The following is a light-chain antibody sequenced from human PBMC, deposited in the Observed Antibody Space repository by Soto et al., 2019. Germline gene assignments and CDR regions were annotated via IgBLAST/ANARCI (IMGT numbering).Light chain of an antibody. J-gene: IGLJ3*02. CDR2: EVS. Sequence: QSALTQPASVSGSPGQSITISCTGTSSDVGGYNYVSWYQQHPGKVPKLMIYEVSNRPSGVSNRFSGSKSGNTASLTISGLQAEDESDYYCCSYTSSSTWVFGGRTKVTVL. CDR1: SSDVGGYNY. CDR3: CSYTSSSTWV. V-gene: IGLV2-14*01.